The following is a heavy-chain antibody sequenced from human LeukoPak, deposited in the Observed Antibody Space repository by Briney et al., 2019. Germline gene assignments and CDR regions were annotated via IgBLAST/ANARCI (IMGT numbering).Heavy chain of an antibody. CDR1: GGSISSYY. Sequence: SETLSLTCTVSGGSISSYYWSWIRQPPGKGLEWIGYIYYSGSTNYNPSLKSRVTISVDTSKNQFSLKLSSVTAADTAVYYCASFPRRGYGPDYLDYWGQGTLVTVSS. D-gene: IGHD3-16*01. J-gene: IGHJ4*02. CDR2: IYYSGST. CDR3: ASFPRRGYGPDYLDY. V-gene: IGHV4-59*01.